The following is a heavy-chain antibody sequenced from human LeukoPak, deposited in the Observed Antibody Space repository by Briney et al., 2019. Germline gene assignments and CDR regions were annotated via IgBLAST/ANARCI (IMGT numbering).Heavy chain of an antibody. CDR1: GGSFSTYY. D-gene: IGHD3-10*01. J-gene: IGHJ4*02. CDR3: ARTRYYYNSRSYGAPYYFDY. V-gene: IGHV4-59*08. CDR2: IYYSGNT. Sequence: SETLSLTCTVSGGSFSTYYWSWIRQPPGKGLEWIGYIYYSGNTNYNPSLKSRVTISVDTSKNQFSLKLSSVTAADTAVYYCARTRYYYNSRSYGAPYYFDYWGQGTLVTVSS.